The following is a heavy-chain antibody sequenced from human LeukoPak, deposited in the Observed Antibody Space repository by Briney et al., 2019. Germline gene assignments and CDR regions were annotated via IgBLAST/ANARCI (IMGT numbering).Heavy chain of an antibody. CDR2: ISGSTGYI. V-gene: IGHV3-21*01. Sequence: PGGSLRLSCAASGFTFSPYSMNWVRQTLGKGLEWVSSISGSTGYIYYADSVKGRFTISRDNAESALYLQMDSLRVEDTAVYYCSYYASGTYPDSNYMEVWGNGTTVTVSS. CDR3: SYYASGTYPDSNYMEV. D-gene: IGHD3-10*01. CDR1: GFTFSPYS. J-gene: IGHJ6*03.